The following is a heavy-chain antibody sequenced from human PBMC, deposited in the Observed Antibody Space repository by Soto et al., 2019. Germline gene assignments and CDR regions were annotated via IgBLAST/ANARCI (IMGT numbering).Heavy chain of an antibody. J-gene: IGHJ4*02. CDR3: ARGRKILRFLEWLSKPPFDY. CDR2: IYYSGST. D-gene: IGHD3-3*01. V-gene: IGHV4-39*01. CDR1: GGSISSSSYY. Sequence: PSETLSLTCTVSGGSISSSSYYWGWIRQPPGKGLEWIGSIYYSGSTYYNPSLKSRVTISVDTSKNQFSLKLSSVTAADTAVYYCARGRKILRFLEWLSKPPFDYWGQGTLVPVSS.